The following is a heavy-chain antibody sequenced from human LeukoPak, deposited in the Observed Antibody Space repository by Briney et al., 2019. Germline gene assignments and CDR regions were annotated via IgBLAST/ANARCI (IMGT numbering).Heavy chain of an antibody. V-gene: IGHV3-20*04. Sequence: PGGSLRLSCAASGFTFDDYGMSWVRQAPGKGLEWVSGIDWNGGSTGYADSVKGRFTISRDNSKNTLYLQMNSLRAEDTAVYYCASRDGYSLDAFDIWGQGTMVTVSS. J-gene: IGHJ3*02. CDR3: ASRDGYSLDAFDI. D-gene: IGHD5-24*01. CDR2: IDWNGGST. CDR1: GFTFDDYG.